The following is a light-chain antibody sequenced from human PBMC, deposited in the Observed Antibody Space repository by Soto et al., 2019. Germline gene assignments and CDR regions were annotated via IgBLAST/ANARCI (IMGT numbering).Light chain of an antibody. CDR1: QSVRSN. Sequence: EIVMTQSPATLSVSPGERVTLSCRASQSVRSNLAWYQQKPGQAPRLLIYGESNRATGIPDRFSGSGSGTDFTLTISRLEPEDFAVYYCQQYGSSGTVGQGTKVDIK. V-gene: IGKV3-20*01. J-gene: IGKJ1*01. CDR3: QQYGSSGT. CDR2: GES.